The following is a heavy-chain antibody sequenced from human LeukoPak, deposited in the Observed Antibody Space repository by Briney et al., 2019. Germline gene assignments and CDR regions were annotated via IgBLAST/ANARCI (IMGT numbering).Heavy chain of an antibody. J-gene: IGHJ4*02. CDR1: GLTFSDSV. Sequence: GGSLRLSSAASGLTFSDSVMHWVRQASGKGLDWVGRIRSTANNYATAYSASVKGRFTISRDDSKNTAYLQMDSLKTEDTAVYYCTRLDDITPYYFKGFDYWGQGTLVTVSS. CDR3: TRLDDITPYYFKGFDY. V-gene: IGHV3-73*01. D-gene: IGHD3-22*01. CDR2: IRSTANNYAT.